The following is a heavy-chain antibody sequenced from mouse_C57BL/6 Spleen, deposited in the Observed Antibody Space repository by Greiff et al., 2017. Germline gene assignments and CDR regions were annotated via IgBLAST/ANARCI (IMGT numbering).Heavy chain of an antibody. CDR1: GFTFSSYT. CDR3: ARLGDFDY. V-gene: IGHV5-9*01. CDR2: ISGGGGNT. Sequence: EVKLEESGGGLVKPGGSLKLSCAASGFTFSSYTMSWVRQTPEKRLEWVATISGGGGNTYYPDSVKGRFTISRDNAKNTLYLQMSSLRSEDTALYYCARLGDFDYWGQGTTLTVSS. J-gene: IGHJ2*01.